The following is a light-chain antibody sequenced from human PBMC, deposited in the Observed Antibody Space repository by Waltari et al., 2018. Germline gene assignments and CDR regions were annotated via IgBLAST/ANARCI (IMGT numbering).Light chain of an antibody. CDR2: KDS. V-gene: IGLV3-25*03. J-gene: IGLJ2*01. CDR1: AFPNQY. Sequence: SYELTQPPSVSVSPGQTARITCSGDAFPNQYSYWYQQKQGQAPVVVIYKDSERPSGIPERLSGSTSGTKATLAISGVQEEDEADYYCQSTDSSGTSVVFGGGTKLTVL. CDR3: QSTDSSGTSVV.